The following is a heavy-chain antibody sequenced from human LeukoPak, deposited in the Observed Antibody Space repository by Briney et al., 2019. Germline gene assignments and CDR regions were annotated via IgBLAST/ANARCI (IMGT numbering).Heavy chain of an antibody. V-gene: IGHV3-30*18. Sequence: GRSLRLSCAASGFTFSSYGMHWVRQAPGKGLEWVAVISYDGSNKYYADSVKGRFTIFRDNSKNTLYLQMNSLRAEDTAVYYCAKDRSYTSGWYGLDYWGQGTLVTVSS. CDR2: ISYDGSNK. CDR1: GFTFSSYG. D-gene: IGHD6-19*01. J-gene: IGHJ4*02. CDR3: AKDRSYTSGWYGLDY.